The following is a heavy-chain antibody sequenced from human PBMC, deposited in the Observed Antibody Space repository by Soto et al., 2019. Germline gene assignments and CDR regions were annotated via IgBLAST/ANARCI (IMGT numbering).Heavy chain of an antibody. CDR1: RFTFSSYA. V-gene: IGHV3-23*01. CDR2: ISGSGGST. CDR3: AKGPYSSGGYWFDP. D-gene: IGHD6-19*01. J-gene: IGHJ5*02. Sequence: EVQLLESGGGLVQPGGSLRLSCAASRFTFSSYALTWVRQAPGKGLEWVSGISGSGGSTYYADSVKGRFTISRDNSKNTLYLQMNSVRAEDTAVYYCAKGPYSSGGYWFDPWGQGTLVIVSS.